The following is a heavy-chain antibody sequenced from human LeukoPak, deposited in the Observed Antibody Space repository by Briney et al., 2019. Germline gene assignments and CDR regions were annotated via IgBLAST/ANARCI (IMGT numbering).Heavy chain of an antibody. CDR3: ARHPRYYYGSGRVY. CDR2: IYYSGST. Sequence: SETLSLTCTVSGGSISSSSYYWCWIRQPPGEGLEWIGSIYYSGSTYYNPSLTSRVTISVDTSKNQFSLKLSSVTAADTAVYYCARHPRYYYGSGRVYWGQGTLVTVSS. V-gene: IGHV4-39*01. D-gene: IGHD3-10*01. J-gene: IGHJ4*02. CDR1: GGSISSSSYY.